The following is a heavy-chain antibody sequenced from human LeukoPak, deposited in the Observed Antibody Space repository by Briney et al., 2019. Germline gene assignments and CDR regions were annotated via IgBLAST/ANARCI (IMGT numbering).Heavy chain of an antibody. CDR1: RFTFSSYA. J-gene: IGHJ4*02. Sequence: GGSLRLSCAASRFTFSSYAMSWVRQAPGKGLEWLSSISGSGSSTYYADSVKGRFTISRDNSKNTLYVQMNSLRAEDTAVYSCAKGLQWELPFDYWGQGTLVTVSS. CDR3: AKGLQWELPFDY. D-gene: IGHD1-26*01. CDR2: ISGSGSST. V-gene: IGHV3-23*01.